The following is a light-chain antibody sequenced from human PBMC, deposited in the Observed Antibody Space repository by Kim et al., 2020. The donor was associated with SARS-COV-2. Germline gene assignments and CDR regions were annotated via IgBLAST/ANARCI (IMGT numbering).Light chain of an antibody. CDR3: CSYGSDNTSPRV. CDR1: SSDVGSHNL. V-gene: IGLV2-23*02. CDR2: EVT. Sequence: QSALPQPASVSGSPGQSITISCTGASSDVGSHNLVSWYQQHPDKAPKLMIYEVTKRPSGVSNRFSASKSGNTASLTISGLQAEDEADYYCCSYGSDNTSPRVFGGGTQLTVL. J-gene: IGLJ3*02.